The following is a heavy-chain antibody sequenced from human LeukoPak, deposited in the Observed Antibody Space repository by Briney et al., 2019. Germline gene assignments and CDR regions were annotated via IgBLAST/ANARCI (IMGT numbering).Heavy chain of an antibody. Sequence: SETLSLTCTVSGGSISSGGYYWSWIRQHPGKGLEWIGYIYYSGSTYYNPFLKSRVTISVDTSKNQFSLKLSSVTAADTAVYYCARAYYYDSIAFDPWGQGTLVTVSS. CDR2: IYYSGST. J-gene: IGHJ5*02. CDR3: ARAYYYDSIAFDP. D-gene: IGHD3-22*01. CDR1: GGSISSGGYY. V-gene: IGHV4-31*03.